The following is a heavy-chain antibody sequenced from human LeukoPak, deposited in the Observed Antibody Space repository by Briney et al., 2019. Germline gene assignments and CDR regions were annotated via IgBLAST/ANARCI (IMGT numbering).Heavy chain of an antibody. Sequence: SETLSLTCTVSGVSISSGDHNWSWIRQHPGKGLEWIGYISYTGSPYYNPSLRSRLTISVDTSQNQFSLRLSSVTAADTAVYYCVRLYDGDCEAFDIWRQGTMVSVS. V-gene: IGHV4-31*03. J-gene: IGHJ3*02. D-gene: IGHD2-21*02. CDR3: VRLYDGDCEAFDI. CDR2: ISYTGSP. CDR1: GVSISSGDHN.